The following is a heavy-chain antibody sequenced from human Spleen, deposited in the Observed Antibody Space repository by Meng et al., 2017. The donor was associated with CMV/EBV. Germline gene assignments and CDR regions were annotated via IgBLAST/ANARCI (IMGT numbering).Heavy chain of an antibody. Sequence: GESLKISCAASGFTFSSYSMNWVRQAPGKGLEWVSYISSSGSTIYYADSVKGRFTISRDNAKNSLYLQMNSLRAEDTAVYYCARDGIAVAGNEDYYYYGMDVWGQGTTVTVSS. CDR3: ARDGIAVAGNEDYYYYGMDV. CDR2: ISSSGSTI. D-gene: IGHD6-19*01. V-gene: IGHV3-48*04. CDR1: GFTFSSYS. J-gene: IGHJ6*02.